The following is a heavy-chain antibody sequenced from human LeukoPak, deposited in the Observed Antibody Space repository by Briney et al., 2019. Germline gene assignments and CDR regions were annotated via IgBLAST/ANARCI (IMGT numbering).Heavy chain of an antibody. CDR2: ISSSSYT. CDR1: GFTFSTYC. CDR3: AKSVGGGNDY. J-gene: IGHJ4*02. Sequence: GGSLRLSCPASGFTFSTYCMSWVRQAPGKGLEWVSYISSSSYTNYADSVKGRFTISRDNAKNSLYLQMNSLRAEDTAVYYCAKSVGGGNDYWGQGTLVTVSS. V-gene: IGHV3-11*06. D-gene: IGHD3-16*01.